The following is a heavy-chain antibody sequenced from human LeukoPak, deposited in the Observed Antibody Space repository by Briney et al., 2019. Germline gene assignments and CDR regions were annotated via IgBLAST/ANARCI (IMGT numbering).Heavy chain of an antibody. CDR2: ISGSGGST. J-gene: IGHJ4*02. V-gene: IGHV3-23*01. CDR1: GFTSSSYD. Sequence: GGSLRLSCAASGFTSSSYDMSWVRQAPGKGLEWVSAISGSGGSTYYADSVKGRFTISRDNSKNTLYLQMNSLRAEDTAVYYCAKSSGSYYFLDYWGQGTLVTVSS. D-gene: IGHD1-26*01. CDR3: AKSSGSYYFLDY.